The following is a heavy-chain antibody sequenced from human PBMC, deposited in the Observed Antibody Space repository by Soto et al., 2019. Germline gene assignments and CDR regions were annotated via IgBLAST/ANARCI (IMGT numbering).Heavy chain of an antibody. CDR2: IGAASDT. V-gene: IGHV3-13*01. Sequence: PGGSLRLSCAASGFTFSNYDMHWVRQAPGEGLEWVSGIGAASDTYYPVSVQGRFTVSRDNAKKSLYLQMNSMRAGDTAVYYCARGVLGPGDYYYGMDVWGQVTRLAVSS. CDR1: GFTFSNYD. D-gene: IGHD7-27*01. J-gene: IGHJ6*02. CDR3: ARGVLGPGDYYYGMDV.